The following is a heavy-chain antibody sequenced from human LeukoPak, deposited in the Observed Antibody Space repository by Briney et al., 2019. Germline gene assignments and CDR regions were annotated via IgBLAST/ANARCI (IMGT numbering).Heavy chain of an antibody. D-gene: IGHD3-10*01. Sequence: GESLKISCKGSGYIFSSYWIGWVRQMPGKGLEWMGIIYPSDSDTRYSPSFQGQVTISADKSISTAYLQWSSLEASDTAMYYCARRMVRGVITSPFDYWGQGTLVTVSS. V-gene: IGHV5-51*01. CDR2: IYPSDSDT. CDR1: GYIFSSYW. CDR3: ARRMVRGVITSPFDY. J-gene: IGHJ4*02.